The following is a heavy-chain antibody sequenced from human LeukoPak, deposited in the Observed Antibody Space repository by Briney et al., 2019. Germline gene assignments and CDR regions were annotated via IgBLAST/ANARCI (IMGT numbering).Heavy chain of an antibody. CDR3: ARERLLWFGELSPRAFDI. V-gene: IGHV3-48*03. Sequence: GGSLRLSCAASGFTFSSYEMNWVRQAPGKGLEWVSYISSSSSYTNYADSVKGRFTISRDNAKNSLYLQMNSLRAEDTAVYYCARERLLWFGELSPRAFDIWGQGTMVTVSS. J-gene: IGHJ3*02. CDR2: ISSSSSYT. D-gene: IGHD3-10*01. CDR1: GFTFSSYE.